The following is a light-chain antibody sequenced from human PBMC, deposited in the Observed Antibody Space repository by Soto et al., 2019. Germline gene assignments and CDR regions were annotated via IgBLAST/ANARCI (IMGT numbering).Light chain of an antibody. J-gene: IGLJ2*01. CDR2: LDSDGSH. V-gene: IGLV4-69*01. CDR1: SGHSSYA. CDR3: QPWGTGIHVV. Sequence: QSVLTQSPSASASLGASVKLTCTLSSGHSSYAIAWHQQQPEKGPRYLMKLDSDGSHTKGDAIPGRFSGSSSGAERYLTISSLQSEDEADYYCQPWGTGIHVVFGGGTKLTVL.